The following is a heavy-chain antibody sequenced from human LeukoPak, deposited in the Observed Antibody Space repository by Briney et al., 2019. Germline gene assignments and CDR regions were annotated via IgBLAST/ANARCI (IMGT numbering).Heavy chain of an antibody. CDR3: ARYSDYVWGSYRTQADY. CDR2: IYYSGST. V-gene: IGHV4-39*01. J-gene: IGHJ4*02. CDR1: GGSISSSSYY. D-gene: IGHD3-16*02. Sequence: SETLSLTCTVSGGSISSSSYYWGWIRQPPGKGLEWIGSIYYSGSTYYNPSLKSRVTMSVDTSKNQFSLKLSSVTAADTAVYYCARYSDYVWGSYRTQADYWGQGTLVTVSS.